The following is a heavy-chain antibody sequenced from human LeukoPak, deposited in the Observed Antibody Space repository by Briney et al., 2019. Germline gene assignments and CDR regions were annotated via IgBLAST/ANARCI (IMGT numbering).Heavy chain of an antibody. Sequence: ASVKVSCKASGYTFTSYGIRWVGQAPGQGGEGMGWISAYNGNTKYAQKLQGRVTINTDTSKSTDYMELRSLRSDDTAVYYCAREIYYDSSGYYDDAFDIWGQGTMVTVSS. CDR2: ISAYNGNT. J-gene: IGHJ3*02. D-gene: IGHD3-22*01. V-gene: IGHV1-18*01. CDR1: GYTFTSYG. CDR3: AREIYYDSSGYYDDAFDI.